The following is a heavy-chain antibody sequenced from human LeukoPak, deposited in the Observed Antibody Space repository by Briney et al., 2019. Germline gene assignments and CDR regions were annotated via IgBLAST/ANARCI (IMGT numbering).Heavy chain of an antibody. Sequence: ASVKVSCKASGYTFTGYYMHWVRQAPGQGIERMGWINPNSGGTNYAQKFQGRVTMTRDTSISTAYMELSRLRSDDTAVYYCASDCSSTSCYRQFDYWGQGTLVTVSP. CDR3: ASDCSSTSCYRQFDY. CDR2: INPNSGGT. D-gene: IGHD2-2*02. J-gene: IGHJ4*02. V-gene: IGHV1-2*02. CDR1: GYTFTGYY.